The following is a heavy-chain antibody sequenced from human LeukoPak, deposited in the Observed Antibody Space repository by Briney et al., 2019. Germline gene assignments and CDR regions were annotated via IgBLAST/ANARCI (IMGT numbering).Heavy chain of an antibody. CDR3: ARSTGGSSDLFDY. CDR2: VYTSETI. D-gene: IGHD1-1*01. V-gene: IGHV4-4*07. CDR1: GGSISGYY. J-gene: IGHJ4*02. Sequence: PSETLSLTRTVSGGSISGYYWNWIRQPAGKGLEWIGRVYTSETINYSTSLKRRTTMSMDTSKNQFSLRLISVTAADAAVYYCARSTGGSSDLFDYWGQGTLVTVSS.